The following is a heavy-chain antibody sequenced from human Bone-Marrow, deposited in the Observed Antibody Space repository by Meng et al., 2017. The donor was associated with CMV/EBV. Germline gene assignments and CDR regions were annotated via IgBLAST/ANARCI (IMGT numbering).Heavy chain of an antibody. Sequence: ASVKVSCKASGYTFTGYYMHWVRQAPGQGLEWMGWINTNSGGTKYAQQFQVRVTMTRDTSISTAYMELSRLRSDDTAGYYCARDRGNWNYDPWGQGTLVTVSS. J-gene: IGHJ5*02. D-gene: IGHD1-7*01. CDR2: INTNSGGT. CDR1: GYTFTGYY. CDR3: ARDRGNWNYDP. V-gene: IGHV1-2*02.